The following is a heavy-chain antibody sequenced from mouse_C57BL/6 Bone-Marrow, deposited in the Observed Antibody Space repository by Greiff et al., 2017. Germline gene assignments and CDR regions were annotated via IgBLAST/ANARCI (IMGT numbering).Heavy chain of an antibody. CDR1: GFTFSSYG. D-gene: IGHD2-4*01. Sequence: EVMLVESGGDLVKPGGSLKLSCAASGFTFSSYGMSWVRQTPDKRLEWVATISSGGSYTYYPDSVKGRFTISRDNAKNTQYLQMSSLKSEDAAMYYCTILMITTTDGVWDFWGQGTTLTVSS. V-gene: IGHV5-6*02. CDR2: ISSGGSYT. CDR3: TILMITTTDGVWDF. J-gene: IGHJ2*01.